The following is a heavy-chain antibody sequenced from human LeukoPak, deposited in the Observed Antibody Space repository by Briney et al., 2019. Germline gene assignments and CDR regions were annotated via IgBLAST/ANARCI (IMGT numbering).Heavy chain of an antibody. CDR3: AKESLRVVPSATFDY. J-gene: IGHJ4*02. V-gene: IGHV3-23*01. D-gene: IGHD2-2*01. CDR2: ISGSGSSGGST. Sequence: PGGSLRLPCVASGFTFSSYAMSWVRQAPGKGLEWVSAISGSGSSGGSTYYADSVKGRFTISRDNSKNTLYLQMHSLRAEDTAVYYCAKESLRVVPSATFDYWGQGTLVTVSS. CDR1: GFTFSSYA.